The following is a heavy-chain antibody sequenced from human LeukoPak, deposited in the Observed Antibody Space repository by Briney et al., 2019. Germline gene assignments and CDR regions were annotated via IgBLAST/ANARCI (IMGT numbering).Heavy chain of an antibody. V-gene: IGHV3-30*04. CDR3: ARDSSTSLRTYYYYYGMDV. Sequence: GRSLRLSCAASGFTFSSYAMHWVRQAPGKGLEWVAVISYDGSNKYYADSVKGRFTISRDNSKNTLYLQMNSLRAEDTAVYYCARDSSTSLRTYYYYYGMDVRGQGTTATVSS. CDR2: ISYDGSNK. J-gene: IGHJ6*02. D-gene: IGHD2-2*01. CDR1: GFTFSSYA.